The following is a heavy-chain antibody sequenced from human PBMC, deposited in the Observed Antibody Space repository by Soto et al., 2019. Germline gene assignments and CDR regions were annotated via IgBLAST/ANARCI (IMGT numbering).Heavy chain of an antibody. V-gene: IGHV3-23*01. CDR1: GFTLRNYA. Sequence: CLRLSYEASGFTLRNYAMTWVRQSPGKGLEWVSLISANDVGTYYAESVKTRFTISTDQSRNTVYLQMDSLRADETAIYYCAKAKNDYNWDNRPPFDYWGEGTLVTVSS. J-gene: IGHJ4*02. CDR2: ISANDVGT. D-gene: IGHD1-20*01. CDR3: AKAKNDYNWDNRPPFDY.